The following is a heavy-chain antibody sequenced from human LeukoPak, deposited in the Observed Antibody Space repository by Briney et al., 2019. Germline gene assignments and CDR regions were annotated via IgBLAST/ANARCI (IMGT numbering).Heavy chain of an antibody. J-gene: IGHJ6*03. Sequence: PSETLSLTCSVSGGSISSYYWSWIRQPPGKGLEWIGYIYYSGSTNYNPSLKSRLTISVDTSKNQFSLKLSSVTAADTAVYYCARTTEAHSWRTRYYDYYMDVWGKGTTVAVSS. CDR2: IYYSGST. CDR1: GGSISSYY. V-gene: IGHV4-59*01. D-gene: IGHD6-13*01. CDR3: ARTTEAHSWRTRYYDYYMDV.